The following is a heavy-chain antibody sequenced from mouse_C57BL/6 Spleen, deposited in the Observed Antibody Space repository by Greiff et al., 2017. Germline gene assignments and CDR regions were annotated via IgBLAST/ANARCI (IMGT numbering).Heavy chain of an antibody. CDR1: GFNIKDYY. J-gene: IGHJ3*01. CDR2: IDPEDGETEDGET. V-gene: IGHV14-2*01. Sequence: EVKLQQSGAELVKPGASVKLSCTASGFNIKDYYMHWVKQRTEQGLEWIGRIDPEDGETEDGETKYAPKFQGKATIIVDTSSNTAYLQLSSLTSEDTAVYYCASGAWFAYWGQGTLVTVSA. CDR3: ASGAWFAY.